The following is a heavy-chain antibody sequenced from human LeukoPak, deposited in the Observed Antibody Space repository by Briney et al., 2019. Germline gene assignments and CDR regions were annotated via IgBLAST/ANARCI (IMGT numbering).Heavy chain of an antibody. J-gene: IGHJ5*02. CDR3: VRDSQLNSGWYLNWFDP. V-gene: IGHV3-7*01. D-gene: IGHD6-19*01. Sequence: GGSLRPSCAASGFTFSSYWMSWVRQAPGKGLEWVANIKQDGSERYYVDSVKGRFIISRDNAKNSLYLQMNSLRAEDTAVYYCVRDSQLNSGWYLNWFDPWGQGTLVTVSS. CDR1: GFTFSSYW. CDR2: IKQDGSER.